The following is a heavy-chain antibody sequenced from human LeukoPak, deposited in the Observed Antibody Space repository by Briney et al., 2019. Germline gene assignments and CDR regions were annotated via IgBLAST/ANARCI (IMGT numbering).Heavy chain of an antibody. V-gene: IGHV3-11*01. D-gene: IGHD1/OR15-1a*01. Sequence: GGSLRLSCAASGFTFSDYYMSWIRQAPGKGLEWVSYISSSGGTIYYADSVKGRFTVSRDNAKNSLYLQMNSLRAEDTAVYYCARNKDNYHYYMDVWGKGTTVTISS. CDR3: ARNKDNYHYYMDV. CDR1: GFTFSDYY. CDR2: ISSSGGTI. J-gene: IGHJ6*03.